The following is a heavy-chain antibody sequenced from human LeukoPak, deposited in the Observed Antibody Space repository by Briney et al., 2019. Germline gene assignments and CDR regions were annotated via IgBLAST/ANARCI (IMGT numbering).Heavy chain of an antibody. CDR2: IFYSGST. CDR3: AGYDSSSYYGYGTFDI. V-gene: IGHV4-59*01. D-gene: IGHD3-22*01. Sequence: SETLSLTCTVSGVFISSYYWSWIRQPPGKKLEWIGYIFYSGSTNYNPSLKSRVTISVDTSKNPSSMKLSCVTAAGTGVYYCAGYDSSSYYGYGTFDIWGQGTMVTVSS. J-gene: IGHJ3*02. CDR1: GVFISSYY.